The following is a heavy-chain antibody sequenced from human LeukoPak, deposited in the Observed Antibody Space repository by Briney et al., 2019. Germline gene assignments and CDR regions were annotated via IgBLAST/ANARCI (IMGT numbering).Heavy chain of an antibody. CDR3: ARDHRILYSV. CDR1: GGSISSGDYY. V-gene: IGHV4-30-4*01. J-gene: IGHJ6*02. D-gene: IGHD2-15*01. CDR2: IYYSGST. Sequence: SETLSLTCTVSGGSISSGDYYWSWIRQPPGKGLEWIGYIYYSGSTYYNPSLESRVTISVDTSKNQFSLKLSSVTAADTAVYYCARDHRILYSVWGQGTTVTVSS.